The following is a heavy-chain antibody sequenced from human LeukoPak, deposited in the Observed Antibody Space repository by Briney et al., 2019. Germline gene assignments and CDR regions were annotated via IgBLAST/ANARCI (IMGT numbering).Heavy chain of an antibody. V-gene: IGHV4-34*01. D-gene: IGHD6-13*01. CDR3: ARTLVIAAHYFDY. CDR1: GESFSGYY. J-gene: IGHJ4*02. Sequence: SETLSLTCAIYGESFSGYYWSWIRQPPGKGLEWIGEINHSGSTNYNPSLKSRVTISVDTSKNQFSLKLSSVTAADTAVYYCARTLVIAAHYFDYWGQGTLVTVSS. CDR2: INHSGST.